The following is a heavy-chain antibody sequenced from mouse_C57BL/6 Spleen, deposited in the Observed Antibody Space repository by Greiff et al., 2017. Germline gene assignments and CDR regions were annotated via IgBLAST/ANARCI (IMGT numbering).Heavy chain of an antibody. CDR1: GYTFTSYW. CDR3: ARNYGSSLGY. Sequence: QVQLKQPGAELVRPGSSVKLSCKASGYTFTSYWMHWVKQRPIQGLEWIGNIDPSDSETHYNQKFKDKATLTVDKSSSTAYMQLSSLTSEDSAVYYCARNYGSSLGYWGQGTTLTVSS. V-gene: IGHV1-52*01. CDR2: IDPSDSET. J-gene: IGHJ2*01. D-gene: IGHD1-1*01.